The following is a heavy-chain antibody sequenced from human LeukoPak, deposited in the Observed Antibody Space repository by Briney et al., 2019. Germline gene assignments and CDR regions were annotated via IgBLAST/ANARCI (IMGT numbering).Heavy chain of an antibody. Sequence: GASVKVSCRVPEYTLTELHMYWVRQAPGKGLEWMGGFGPDHTESIYAQKFQGRVTMTEGATTDTAYMELRNLKSDDTAVYFCAADRKIVGTTSAYIYWGQGTLVTVSS. CDR3: AADRKIVGTTSAYIY. D-gene: IGHD1-26*01. CDR1: EYTLTELH. V-gene: IGHV1-24*01. J-gene: IGHJ4*02. CDR2: FGPDHTES.